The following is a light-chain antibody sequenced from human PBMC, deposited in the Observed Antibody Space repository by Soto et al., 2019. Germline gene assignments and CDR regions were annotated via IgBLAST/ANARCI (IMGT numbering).Light chain of an antibody. V-gene: IGKV3-20*01. J-gene: IGKJ1*01. CDR2: GAS. CDR3: QQYGRSPWT. Sequence: ERLVTKSPSTLCLSTVERDTLSCRASQSVAISYLAWYQQKPGQAPRLLIYGASSRATGIPDRFSGSGSGTDFTLTISRLEPEDFAVYYCQQYGRSPWTFGQGTRWIS. CDR1: QSVAISY.